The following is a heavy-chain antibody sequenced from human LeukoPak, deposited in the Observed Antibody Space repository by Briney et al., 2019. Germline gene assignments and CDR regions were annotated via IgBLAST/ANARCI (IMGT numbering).Heavy chain of an antibody. J-gene: IGHJ6*03. CDR2: INPSGGST. V-gene: IGHV1-46*01. CDR1: GYTFTNYY. D-gene: IGHD3-9*01. Sequence: GASVKVSCKASGYTFTNYYMHWVRQAPGQGLEWMGMINPSGGSTTFAQKFQGRVTMTRDTSMSTAYMELRSLRSDDTAVYYCARGRSYYDILTGYPNYYYYYYMDVWGKGTTVTISS. CDR3: ARGRSYYDILTGYPNYYYYYYMDV.